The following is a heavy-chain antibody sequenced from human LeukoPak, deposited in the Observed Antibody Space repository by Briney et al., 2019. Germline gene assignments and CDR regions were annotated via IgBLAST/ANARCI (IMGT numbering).Heavy chain of an antibody. CDR1: GFTFSSYA. D-gene: IGHD7-27*01. V-gene: IGHV3-23*01. CDR3: AKNGPNWGELDY. CDR2: ISANGVST. J-gene: IGHJ4*02. Sequence: GGSLRLSCSASGFTFSSYAMTWVRQAPGKGLDWVASISANGVSTTYYADSVKGRFTISRGNSKNTLHLQMNSLRAEDTAVYYCAKNGPNWGELDYWGQGTLVTVSS.